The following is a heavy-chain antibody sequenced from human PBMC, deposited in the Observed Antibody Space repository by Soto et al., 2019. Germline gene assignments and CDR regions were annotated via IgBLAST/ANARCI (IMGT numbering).Heavy chain of an antibody. V-gene: IGHV4-34*01. J-gene: IGHJ4*02. CDR2: INHSGST. Sequence: SETLSLTCAVYGGSFSGYYWSWIRQPPGKGLEWIGEINHSGSTNYNPSLKSRVTISVDTSKNQFSLKLSSVTAADTAVYYCARDEPNTVTPLDYWGQGTLVTVSS. CDR1: GGSFSGYY. D-gene: IGHD4-17*01. CDR3: ARDEPNTVTPLDY.